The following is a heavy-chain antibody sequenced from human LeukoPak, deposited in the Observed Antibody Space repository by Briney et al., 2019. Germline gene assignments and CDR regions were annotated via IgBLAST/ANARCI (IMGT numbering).Heavy chain of an antibody. CDR1: GFVFSASY. CDR3: VRGGTYWTVS. Sequence: GGSLRLSWAASGFVFSASYMSWVRKAPGKGLEWVATIKPDGSEKYHVDSVSGRFTISRDNTNDSLFLQMNSLRVDDTAVYYCVRGGTYWTVSWGQGTLVNVS. J-gene: IGHJ5*01. CDR2: IKPDGSEK. V-gene: IGHV3-7*01.